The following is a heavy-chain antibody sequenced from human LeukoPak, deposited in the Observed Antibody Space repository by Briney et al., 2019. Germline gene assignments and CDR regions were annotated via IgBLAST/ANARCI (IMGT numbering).Heavy chain of an antibody. CDR3: ARDLDTAMVGGGSGYFDY. J-gene: IGHJ4*02. CDR2: IHYSRST. V-gene: IGHV4-59*12. CDR1: GGSISSYY. D-gene: IGHD5-18*01. Sequence: PSETLSLTCSVAGGSISSYYWSWIRQPPGKGLEWIGYIHYSRSTNYNPSLKSRVTISGDTSKNQFSLKLTSVTAADTAVYYCARDLDTAMVGGGSGYFDYWGQGTLVTVSS.